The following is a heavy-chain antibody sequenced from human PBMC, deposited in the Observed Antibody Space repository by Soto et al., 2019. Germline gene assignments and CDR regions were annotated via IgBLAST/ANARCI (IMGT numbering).Heavy chain of an antibody. CDR2: IIPIPDIT. CDR3: ARDRITTRGDAFDL. CDR1: GATFSTNI. V-gene: IGHV1-69*08. D-gene: IGHD3-3*01. Sequence: QVQLVQSGAEVRKPGSSVKVSGKAPGATFSTNIISWVRQAPGQGLEWMGRIIPIPDITNYAQKFQGRVTVTADRSTSTAYMELTSLKSEDTAVYYCARDRITTRGDAFDLWGQGTMVTVSS. J-gene: IGHJ3*01.